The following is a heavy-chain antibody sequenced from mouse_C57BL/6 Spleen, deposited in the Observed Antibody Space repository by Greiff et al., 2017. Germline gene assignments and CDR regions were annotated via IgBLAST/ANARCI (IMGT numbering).Heavy chain of an antibody. CDR2: INPNNGGT. D-gene: IGHD2-3*01. CDR3: ARDDGYYGGDY. Sequence: VQLQQSGPELVKPGASVKISCKASGYTFTDYYMNWVKQSHGKSLEWIGDINPNNGGTSYNQKFKSKATLTVDKSSSTAYMELRSLTSEDSAVYYCARDDGYYGGDYWGQGTSVTVSS. V-gene: IGHV1-26*01. CDR1: GYTFTDYY. J-gene: IGHJ4*01.